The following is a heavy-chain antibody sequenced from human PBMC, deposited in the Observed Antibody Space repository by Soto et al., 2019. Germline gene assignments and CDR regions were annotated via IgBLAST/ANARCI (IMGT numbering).Heavy chain of an antibody. CDR2: ISAYNGNT. J-gene: IGHJ4*02. CDR1: GYTFNSQG. D-gene: IGHD2-21*01. CDR3: ATDAFCGGGPGRPCIDF. Sequence: ASVKVSCKASGYTFNSQGISWVRQAPGQGLEWIGRISAYNGNTNYAQKLRGRVTMTTDTSTSTAYMELRSLRSDDTAVYYCATDAFCGGGPGRPCIDFRGQGTQVTVST. V-gene: IGHV1-18*01.